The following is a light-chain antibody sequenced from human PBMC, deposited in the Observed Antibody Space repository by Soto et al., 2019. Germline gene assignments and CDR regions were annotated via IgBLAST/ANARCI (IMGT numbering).Light chain of an antibody. Sequence: DIPLTQSPSSLSSSVGDRVTITCRASQNIYSYLNWYQQKPGTAPKLLIYTASNLQRGVPSKFSGSGSGTDFTLTISSLQPEDCATYYCQQSYSSPCTFGQGTKLEI. CDR1: QNIYSY. CDR3: QQSYSSPCT. CDR2: TAS. J-gene: IGKJ2*02. V-gene: IGKV1-39*01.